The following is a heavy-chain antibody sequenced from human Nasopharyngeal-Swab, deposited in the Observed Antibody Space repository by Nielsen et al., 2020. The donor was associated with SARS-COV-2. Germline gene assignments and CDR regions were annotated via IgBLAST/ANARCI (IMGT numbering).Heavy chain of an antibody. Sequence: WVRQAPGQWLEWMGRIIPILGIANYAQKFQGRVTITADKSTSTAYMELSSLRSEDTAVYYCAATVTTGSYDFDYWGQGTLVTVSS. J-gene: IGHJ4*02. D-gene: IGHD4-17*01. CDR2: IIPILGIA. V-gene: IGHV1-69*02. CDR3: AATVTTGSYDFDY.